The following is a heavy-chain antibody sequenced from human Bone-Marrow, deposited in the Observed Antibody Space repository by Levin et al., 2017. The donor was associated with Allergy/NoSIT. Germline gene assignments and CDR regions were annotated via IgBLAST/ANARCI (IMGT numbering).Heavy chain of an antibody. D-gene: IGHD2-15*01. CDR3: VRANPVVVAPTAPDS. CDR1: GFTFSSYW. Sequence: GGSLRLSCAASGFTFSSYWMHWVRQVPGKGLVWVSRINSDAGSMSYADSVKGRFTISRDNAENPLYLQMNSLRVEATAVYSFVRANPVVVAPTAPDSWGQGTLVTVS. V-gene: IGHV3-74*01. J-gene: IGHJ4*02. CDR2: INSDAGSM.